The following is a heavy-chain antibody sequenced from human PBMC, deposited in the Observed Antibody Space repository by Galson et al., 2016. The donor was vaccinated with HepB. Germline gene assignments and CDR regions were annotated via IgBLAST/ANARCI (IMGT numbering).Heavy chain of an antibody. CDR3: ARHLPRGSGWSFYFDS. CDR2: IRAKRYGETP. D-gene: IGHD6-19*01. V-gene: IGHV3-49*03. J-gene: IGHJ4*02. Sequence: SLRLSCAASGFNFGDDAMSWFRQAPGRGLEWVGFIRAKRYGETPDYAASVKGRFAISKADSKSIAYLQMNSLKTEDAGVYYCARHLPRGSGWSFYFDSWGQGTLVTVSS. CDR1: GFNFGDDA.